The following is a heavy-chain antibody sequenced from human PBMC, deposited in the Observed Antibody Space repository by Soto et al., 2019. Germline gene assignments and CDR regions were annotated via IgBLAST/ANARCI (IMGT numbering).Heavy chain of an antibody. D-gene: IGHD4-17*01. J-gene: IGHJ2*01. CDR1: GGSFSGYY. Sequence: QVHLQQWGAGLLKPSETLSLTCAVYGGSFSGYYWSWIRQPPGKGLEWIGEINHSGSTNFNPSLKSRVSISVGTSKKQFSLKISSVTAADTAVYYCAAHLKTTVTAYWFFDLWGRGTLVTVSS. V-gene: IGHV4-34*01. CDR2: INHSGST. CDR3: AAHLKTTVTAYWFFDL.